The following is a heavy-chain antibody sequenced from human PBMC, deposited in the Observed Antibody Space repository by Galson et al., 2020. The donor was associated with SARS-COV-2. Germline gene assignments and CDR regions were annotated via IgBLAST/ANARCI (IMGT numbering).Heavy chain of an antibody. V-gene: IGHV3-23*01. J-gene: IGHJ4*02. D-gene: IGHD1-7*01. Sequence: GGSLRLSCRASGFIFHNFAMAWVRQAPGKGLEWISALRGNGDTTYYADSVQGRFTIARDNSANTLFLHMDRLRVEDTAIYYCVKGGSVTGTMDYWGQGTLVTVAS. CDR1: GFIFHNFA. CDR3: VKGGSVTGTMDY. CDR2: LRGNGDTT.